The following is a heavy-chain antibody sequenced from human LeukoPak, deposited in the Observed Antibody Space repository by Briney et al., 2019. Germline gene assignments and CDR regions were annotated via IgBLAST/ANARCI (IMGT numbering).Heavy chain of an antibody. V-gene: IGHV1-8*01. J-gene: IGHJ6*03. CDR1: GYTSTSYD. D-gene: IGHD3-3*01. CDR3: ARGRSYDFWSGYYYYGATYYYYMDV. Sequence: GASVKVSCKASGYTSTSYDINWVRQATGQGLEWMGWMNPNSGNTGYAQKFQGRVTMTRNTSISTAYMELSSLRSEDTAVYYCARGRSYDFWSGYYYYGATYYYYMDVWGKGTTVTVSS. CDR2: MNPNSGNT.